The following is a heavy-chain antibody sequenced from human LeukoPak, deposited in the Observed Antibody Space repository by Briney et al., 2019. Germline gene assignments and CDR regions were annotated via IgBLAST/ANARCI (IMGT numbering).Heavy chain of an antibody. J-gene: IGHJ4*02. CDR1: GFTFRSYW. CDR3: ARTWELLPDFDY. D-gene: IGHD1-26*01. CDR2: INSDGSST. Sequence: GGSLRLSCAASGFTFRSYWMHWVRQAPGKGLVWVSRINSDGSSTRYADSVKGRFTISRDNAKNTLYLQMNSLRAEDTAVYYCARTWELLPDFDYWGQGTLVTVSS. V-gene: IGHV3-74*01.